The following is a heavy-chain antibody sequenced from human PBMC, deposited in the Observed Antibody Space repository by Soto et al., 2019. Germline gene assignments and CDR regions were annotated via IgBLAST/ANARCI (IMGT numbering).Heavy chain of an antibody. CDR2: IYSGDAT. V-gene: IGHV3-53*01. D-gene: IGHD3-9*01. Sequence: GGSLRLSCAASGFTVSSNYMNWVRQAPGKGLEWVSVIYSGDATYYADSVKGRFTISRDNSKNTLYLQMNSLRAEDTAVYYCARCPGAQYYDILTGYYPLGMDVWGQGTTVTVSS. J-gene: IGHJ6*02. CDR1: GFTVSSNY. CDR3: ARCPGAQYYDILTGYYPLGMDV.